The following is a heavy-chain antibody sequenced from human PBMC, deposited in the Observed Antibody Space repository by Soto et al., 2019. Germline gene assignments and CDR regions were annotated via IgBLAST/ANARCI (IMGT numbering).Heavy chain of an antibody. Sequence: EVQLLESGGGLVQPGGSLRLSCAASGFTFNTYAVTWVRQAPGKGLEWVSITRGSGGATDYADSVKGRFAISRDNSKNTLYLQMNSLRAEDTAVYFCAIQNNGSYAPLDHWGQGTLVTVSS. J-gene: IGHJ5*02. V-gene: IGHV3-23*01. CDR1: GFTFNTYA. CDR3: AIQNNGSYAPLDH. D-gene: IGHD2-8*01. CDR2: TRGSGGAT.